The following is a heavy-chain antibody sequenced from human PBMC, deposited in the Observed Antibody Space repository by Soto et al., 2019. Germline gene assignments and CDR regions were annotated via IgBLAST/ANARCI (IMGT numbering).Heavy chain of an antibody. Sequence: KFQGRVTITRDTSASTAYMELSSLRSEDTAVYYCASNRAAVVRGGYYFDYWGQGTLVTVSS. D-gene: IGHD6-13*01. CDR3: ASNRAAVVRGGYYFDY. V-gene: IGHV1-3*01. J-gene: IGHJ4*02.